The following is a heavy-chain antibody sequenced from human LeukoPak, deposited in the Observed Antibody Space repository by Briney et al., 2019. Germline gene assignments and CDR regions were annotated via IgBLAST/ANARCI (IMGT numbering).Heavy chain of an antibody. D-gene: IGHD4-17*01. CDR2: IYPGDSDT. CDR1: GYTFTTHW. J-gene: IGHJ3*01. CDR3: ARSRSDYHYGSFDV. Sequence: GESLKISCKGSGYTFTTHWIGWVRQMPGKGLEWMGIIYPGDSDTRYSPSFEGQVTISADKSISTAYLQWSSLKESDTAMYYCARSRSDYHYGSFDVWGQGTMVTVSS. V-gene: IGHV5-51*01.